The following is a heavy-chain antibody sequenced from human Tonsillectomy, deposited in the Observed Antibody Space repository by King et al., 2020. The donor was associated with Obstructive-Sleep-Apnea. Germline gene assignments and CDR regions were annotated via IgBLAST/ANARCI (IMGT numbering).Heavy chain of an antibody. CDR2: INLNTGGT. Sequence: VQLVESGAEVKKPGASMKVSCKASGFVFTGYYLHWVRQAPGQGLEWLGWINLNTGGTYYAQTFPGGVIMARDTSTRTAYMVLSRLRSGDTAFFYCARGGARPSSAMKYWGQGTLVTVSS. D-gene: IGHD1-26*01. J-gene: IGHJ1*01. CDR1: GFVFTGYY. V-gene: IGHV1-2*02. CDR3: ARGGARPSSAMKY.